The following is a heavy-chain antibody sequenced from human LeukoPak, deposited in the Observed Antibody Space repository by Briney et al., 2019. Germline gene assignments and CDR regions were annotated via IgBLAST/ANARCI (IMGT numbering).Heavy chain of an antibody. J-gene: IGHJ3*02. CDR3: AGIVGASSLFGAFDI. CDR2: IGSRNIYI. CDR1: GFTFNTFG. Sequence: GGSLRLSCAASGFTFNTFGMNWVRQAPGKGLEWVSSIGSRNIYIYYADSVKGRFTISRDDARNSLYLQMNSLRAEDTAVYYCAGIVGASSLFGAFDIWGQGTMVTVSS. D-gene: IGHD1-26*01. V-gene: IGHV3-21*01.